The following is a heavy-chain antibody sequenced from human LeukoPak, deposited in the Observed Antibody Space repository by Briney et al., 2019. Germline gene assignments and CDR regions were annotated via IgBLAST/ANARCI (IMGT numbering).Heavy chain of an antibody. Sequence: GGSLRLSCAASGFSFSSYWMSWVRQAPGKGLEWVANIKQGGNEKYYVDSVKGRFTISRDNAKNSLYLQMNSLRAEDTAVYYCARVSRYCSSTSCQDNDYWSQGTLVTVSS. CDR2: IKQGGNEK. CDR1: GFSFSSYW. J-gene: IGHJ4*02. CDR3: ARVSRYCSSTSCQDNDY. D-gene: IGHD2-2*01. V-gene: IGHV3-7*01.